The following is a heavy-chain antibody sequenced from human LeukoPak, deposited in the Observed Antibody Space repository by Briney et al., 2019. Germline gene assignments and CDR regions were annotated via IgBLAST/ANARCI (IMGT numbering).Heavy chain of an antibody. CDR1: GFTFSSYS. CDR3: AKDQRITIFGVVTQDYMDV. V-gene: IGHV3-48*04. CDR2: ISSSSSTI. Sequence: PPGGSLRLSCAASGFTFSSYSMNWVRQAPGKGLEWVSYISSSSSTIYYADSVKGRFTISRDNAKNSLYLQMNSLRAEDTAVYYCAKDQRITIFGVVTQDYMDVWGKGTTVTVSS. D-gene: IGHD3-3*01. J-gene: IGHJ6*03.